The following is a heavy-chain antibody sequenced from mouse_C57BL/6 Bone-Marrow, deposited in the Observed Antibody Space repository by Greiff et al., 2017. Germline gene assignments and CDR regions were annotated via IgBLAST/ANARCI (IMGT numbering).Heavy chain of an antibody. CDR3: AREDYYGSRGGFAY. V-gene: IGHV1-64*01. J-gene: IGHJ3*01. CDR2: IHPNSGST. Sequence: QVQLQQPGAELVKPGASVKLSCKASGYTFTSYWMHWVKQRPGQGLEWIGMIHPNSGSTNYNEKFKSKATLTVDKSSSTAYMQLSSLTSEDSAVYYCAREDYYGSRGGFAYWGQGTLVTVSA. D-gene: IGHD1-1*01. CDR1: GYTFTSYW.